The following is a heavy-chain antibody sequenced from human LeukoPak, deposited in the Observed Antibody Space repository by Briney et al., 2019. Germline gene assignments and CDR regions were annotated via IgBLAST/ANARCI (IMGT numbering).Heavy chain of an antibody. Sequence: GGTLRLSCAASGFTFSSNGMTWVRQAPGKGLEWVSGISGNGAPTYYADTVKGRFTISRDTSKNTLFLQMNSLRAEDTAIYYCAKDSASGSYFPYYMDVWGKGTTVTVSS. D-gene: IGHD1-26*01. V-gene: IGHV3-23*01. J-gene: IGHJ6*03. CDR1: GFTFSSNG. CDR2: ISGNGAPT. CDR3: AKDSASGSYFPYYMDV.